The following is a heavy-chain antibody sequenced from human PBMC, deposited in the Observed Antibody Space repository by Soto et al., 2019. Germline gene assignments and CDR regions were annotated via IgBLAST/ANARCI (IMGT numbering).Heavy chain of an antibody. Sequence: SETLSLTCTVSGGSISSGDYYWSWIRQPPGKGLEWIGYIYYSGSTYYNPSLKSRVTISVDTSKNQFSLKLSSVTAADTAVYYCAGGYCSGGSCYSHNWFDPWGQGTLVTVS. V-gene: IGHV4-30-4*01. CDR1: GGSISSGDYY. CDR2: IYYSGST. D-gene: IGHD2-15*01. J-gene: IGHJ5*02. CDR3: AGGYCSGGSCYSHNWFDP.